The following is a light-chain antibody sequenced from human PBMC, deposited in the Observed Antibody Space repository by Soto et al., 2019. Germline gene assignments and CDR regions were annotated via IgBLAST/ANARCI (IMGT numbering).Light chain of an antibody. CDR2: GAS. Sequence: EIVLTQSPATLSLSPGERATLSCRASQSVRSNLAWYQQKPGQAPRLVIYGASTRATGIPARFRGSGSGTEFTLTISSLQSEDFAVYYCQQYNNWPPITFGQGTRLEIK. CDR3: QQYNNWPPIT. J-gene: IGKJ5*01. CDR1: QSVRSN. V-gene: IGKV3-15*01.